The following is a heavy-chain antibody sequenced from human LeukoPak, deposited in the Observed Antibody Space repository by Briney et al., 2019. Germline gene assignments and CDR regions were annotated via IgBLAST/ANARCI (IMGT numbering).Heavy chain of an antibody. V-gene: IGHV3-74*01. CDR1: GFAFSSYW. CDR2: ISGDGTMT. J-gene: IGHJ4*02. Sequence: GGSLRLSCAPSGFAFSSYWMLWVRQVPGKGLVWVSRISGDGTMTNYADFAKGRFTISRDNTKNILYLQMNDLRVDDSAIYYCSRSQFDYWGQGVLVTVSS. CDR3: SRSQFDY.